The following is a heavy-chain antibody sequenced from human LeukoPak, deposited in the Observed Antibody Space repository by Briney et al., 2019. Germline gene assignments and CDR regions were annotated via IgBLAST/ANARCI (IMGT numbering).Heavy chain of an antibody. Sequence: PGGTLRLSCAASGFSFSSYGMNWVRQAPGKGLEWVSAISGSGGSTYYADSVEGRFTISRDNSKNTLYLQMNSLRAEDTAVYYCARFLEWLNDYYYYYMDVWGKGTTVTVSS. CDR1: GFSFSSYG. CDR2: ISGSGGST. CDR3: ARFLEWLNDYYYYYMDV. D-gene: IGHD3-3*01. V-gene: IGHV3-23*01. J-gene: IGHJ6*03.